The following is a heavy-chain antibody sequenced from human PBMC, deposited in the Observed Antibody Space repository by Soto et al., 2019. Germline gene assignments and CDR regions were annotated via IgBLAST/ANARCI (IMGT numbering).Heavy chain of an antibody. CDR3: VKGGQQLAPYFGMDV. CDR2: ISSNGGIT. D-gene: IGHD6-13*01. Sequence: PGGSLRLSCSASGFSFNSYAMHWVRQAPGKGLEYVSAISSNGGITYYADSVKGRFTIPRDNSKNTLDVQMSSVRPEDTAVYYCVKGGQQLAPYFGMDVWGKGTTGTVSS. J-gene: IGHJ6*04. CDR1: GFSFNSYA. V-gene: IGHV3-64*05.